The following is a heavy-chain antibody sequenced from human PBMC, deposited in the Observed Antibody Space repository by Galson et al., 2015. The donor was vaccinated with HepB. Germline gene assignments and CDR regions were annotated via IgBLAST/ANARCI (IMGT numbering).Heavy chain of an antibody. J-gene: IGHJ4*02. CDR1: GLTFSDYY. D-gene: IGHD3-10*01. Sequence: SLRLSCAASGLTFSDYYMSWIRQAPGKGLEWVSYISSSSSYTNYADSVKGRFTISRDNAKNSLYLQMNSLRAEDTAVYYCARLPPFGEEYYFDYWGQGTLVTVSS. V-gene: IGHV3-11*06. CDR2: ISSSSSYT. CDR3: ARLPPFGEEYYFDY.